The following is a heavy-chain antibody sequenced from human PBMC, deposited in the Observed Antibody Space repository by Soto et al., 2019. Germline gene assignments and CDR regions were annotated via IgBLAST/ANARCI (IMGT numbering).Heavy chain of an antibody. D-gene: IGHD3-22*01. CDR1: GGSISSSNW. Sequence: LSLTCAVSGGSISSSNWWSWVRQPPGKGLEWIGEIYHSGSTNYNPSLKSRVTISVDKSKNQFSLKLSSVTAADTAVYYCAVDYYDSSGYYLGYFDYWGQGTLVTVSS. J-gene: IGHJ4*02. V-gene: IGHV4-4*02. CDR3: AVDYYDSSGYYLGYFDY. CDR2: IYHSGST.